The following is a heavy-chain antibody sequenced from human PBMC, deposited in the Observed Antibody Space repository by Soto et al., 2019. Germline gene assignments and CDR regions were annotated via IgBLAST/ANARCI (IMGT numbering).Heavy chain of an antibody. Sequence: QVQLVQSGAEVKKPGSSVKVSCKASGGTFSSYAISWVRQAPGQGLEWMGGIIPIFGTANYAQKFQGRVTITADESTSTAYMELSSLRSEDTAVYYCARGQHPATSIAAAGTPYYYYYGMDVWGQGTTVTVSS. J-gene: IGHJ6*02. CDR3: ARGQHPATSIAAAGTPYYYYYGMDV. CDR2: IIPIFGTA. V-gene: IGHV1-69*01. D-gene: IGHD6-13*01. CDR1: GGTFSSYA.